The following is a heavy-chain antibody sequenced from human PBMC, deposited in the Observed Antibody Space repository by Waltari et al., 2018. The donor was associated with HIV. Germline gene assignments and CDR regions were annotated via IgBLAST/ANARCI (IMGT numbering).Heavy chain of an antibody. Sequence: EVQLVESGGGLVQPGGSLRLSCVASGFTFSNYWMNWVRQTPTKGLEWVAKIKDNGGEEYEVDSVKGRFTISRDNAKNSLYLQMNSLRVEDTAVYYCARLVYTGSYIDSFDVWGQGTKATVSS. CDR3: ARLVYTGSYIDSFDV. CDR2: IKDNGGEE. V-gene: IGHV3-7*01. CDR1: GFTFSNYW. J-gene: IGHJ3*01. D-gene: IGHD1-26*01.